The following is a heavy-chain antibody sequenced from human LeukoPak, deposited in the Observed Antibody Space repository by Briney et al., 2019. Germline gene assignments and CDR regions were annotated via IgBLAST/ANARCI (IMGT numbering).Heavy chain of an antibody. J-gene: IGHJ4*02. CDR3: TTEPGITIFGVVNENEYYFDY. D-gene: IGHD3-3*01. CDR2: IWFDGRNK. CDR1: GFTFSSYG. Sequence: GGSLRLSCAASGFTFSSYGMHWVRQAPGKGPEWVAVIWFDGRNKYYADSVKGRFTISRDNSKNTLYLQMNSLKTEDTAVYYCTTEPGITIFGVVNENEYYFDYWGQGTLVTVSS. V-gene: IGHV3-33*01.